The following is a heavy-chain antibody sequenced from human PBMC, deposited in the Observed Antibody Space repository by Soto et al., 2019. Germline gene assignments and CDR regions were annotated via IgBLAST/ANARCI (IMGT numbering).Heavy chain of an antibody. CDR2: IWYDGSNK. CDR1: GFTFSSYG. D-gene: IGHD1-26*01. CDR3: ARELPNLDYYYYGMDV. V-gene: IGHV3-33*01. J-gene: IGHJ6*02. Sequence: PGGSLRLSCAASGFTFSSYGMHWVRQAPGKGLEWVAVIWYDGSNKYYADSVKGRFTIPRDNSKNTLYLQMNSLRAEDTAVYYCARELPNLDYYYYGMDVWGQGTTVTVSS.